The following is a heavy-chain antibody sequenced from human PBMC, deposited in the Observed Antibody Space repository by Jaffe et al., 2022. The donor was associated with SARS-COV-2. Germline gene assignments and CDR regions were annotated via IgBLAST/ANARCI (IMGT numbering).Heavy chain of an antibody. CDR2: ISYDGSNK. Sequence: QVQLVESGGGVVQPGRSLRLSCAASGFTFSSYGMHWVRQAPGKGLEWVAVISYDGSNKYYADSVKGRFTISRDNSKNTLYLQMNSLRAEDTAVYYCARSVGGRMNYFDYWGQGTLVTVSS. D-gene: IGHD3-16*01. V-gene: IGHV3-30*03. CDR1: GFTFSSYG. CDR3: ARSVGGRMNYFDY. J-gene: IGHJ4*02.